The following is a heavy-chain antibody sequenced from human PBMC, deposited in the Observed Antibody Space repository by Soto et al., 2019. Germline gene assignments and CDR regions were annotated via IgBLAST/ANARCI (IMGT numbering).Heavy chain of an antibody. Sequence: QVQLVQSGAEVKKPGASVKVSCKASGYSFTRYGISWVRQAPGQGREWMGWISGYNANTNYPENLQGSVTMNTDTSTSTAYMEVRNLISDDTAVYYCARMGDVPYYYYVLDFWGQGTTVTVSS. V-gene: IGHV1-18*01. CDR1: GYSFTRYG. CDR2: ISGYNANT. CDR3: ARMGDVPYYYYVLDF. J-gene: IGHJ6*02. D-gene: IGHD3-16*01.